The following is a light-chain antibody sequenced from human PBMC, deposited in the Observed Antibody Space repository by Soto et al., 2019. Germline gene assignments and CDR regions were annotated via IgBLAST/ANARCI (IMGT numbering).Light chain of an antibody. CDR2: GAS. CDR3: QHYNNWQT. CDR1: QSVSSN. Sequence: EIVMTQSPATLSVSPGERATLSCRASQSVSSNLAWYQQKPGQAPRLLIYGASTRATGIPARFSGSGSGTDFTLTISSLQSEDFAVYICQHYNNWQTFGQGTKV. V-gene: IGKV3-15*01. J-gene: IGKJ1*01.